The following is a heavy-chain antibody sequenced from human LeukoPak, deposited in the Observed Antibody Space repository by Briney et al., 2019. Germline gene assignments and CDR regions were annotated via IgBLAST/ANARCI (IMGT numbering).Heavy chain of an antibody. Sequence: PGGSLRLSCAASGFTFSSYAMSWVRQAPGKGLELVSGISGGGGTTYYADSVKGRFTISRDNSKNTLYLQLNSLRAEDTAIYYCAKDLTYYYDSTGYYFDYWGQGTLVTVSS. CDR2: ISGGGGTT. D-gene: IGHD3-22*01. V-gene: IGHV3-23*01. CDR1: GFTFSSYA. J-gene: IGHJ4*02. CDR3: AKDLTYYYDSTGYYFDY.